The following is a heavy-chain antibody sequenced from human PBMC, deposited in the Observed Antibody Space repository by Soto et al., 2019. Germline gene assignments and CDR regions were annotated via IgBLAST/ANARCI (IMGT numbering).Heavy chain of an antibody. D-gene: IGHD6-13*01. J-gene: IGHJ5*02. CDR1: GGTFSSYA. Sequence: QVQLVQSGSEVKKPGSSVKVSCTASGGTFSSYAISWVRQAPGQGIELMVGIIHLFGTAYYAQKFQDRVTITADKSTSTAYMELSSLRSEDTSVYYCGSAASMAASGTLGKSVAGCWFAPWGQGSIFTVSS. CDR2: IIHLFGTA. V-gene: IGHV1-69*06. CDR3: GSAASMAASGTLGKSVAGCWFAP.